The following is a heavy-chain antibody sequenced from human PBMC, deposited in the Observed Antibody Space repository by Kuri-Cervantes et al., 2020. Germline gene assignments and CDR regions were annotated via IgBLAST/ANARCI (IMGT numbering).Heavy chain of an antibody. CDR2: IYYSGST. CDR3: ARAGHYYESSGEYYFDY. V-gene: IGHV4-31*03. CDR1: GGSISSGGYY. Sequence: LRLSCTVSGGSISSGGYYWSWIRQHPGKGLEWIGYIYYSGSTYYNPSLKSRVTISVDTSKNQFSLKLSSVTAADTAVYYCARAGHYYESSGEYYFDYWGQGTLVTVSS. J-gene: IGHJ4*02. D-gene: IGHD3-22*01.